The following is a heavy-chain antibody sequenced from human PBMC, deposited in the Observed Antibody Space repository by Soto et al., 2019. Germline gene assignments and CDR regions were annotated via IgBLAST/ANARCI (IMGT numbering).Heavy chain of an antibody. CDR3: ARPRLGAVGSFDY. Sequence: ASVKVSCKPSGYTFTTYAMHWVRQAPGQRLEWMGWINPGNGQTKYSQKFQGRVTITSDTSASTAYMELSSLRSEDTAVYYCARPRLGAVGSFDYWGQGTLVTVSS. J-gene: IGHJ4*02. CDR2: INPGNGQT. CDR1: GYTFTTYA. V-gene: IGHV1-3*01. D-gene: IGHD7-27*01.